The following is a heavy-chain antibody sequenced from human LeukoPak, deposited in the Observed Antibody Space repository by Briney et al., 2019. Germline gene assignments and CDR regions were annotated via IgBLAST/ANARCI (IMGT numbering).Heavy chain of an antibody. CDR1: GFTFSSYE. CDR3: ARGRLLGDYFDY. V-gene: IGHV3-48*03. CDR2: ISSSGSTI. J-gene: IGHJ4*02. D-gene: IGHD3-16*01. Sequence: GGSLRLSCAASGFTFSSYEMNWVRQAPGKGLEWVSYISSSGSTIYYADSVKGRFTFSRDNAKNSLYLQMNSLRAEDTAVYYCARGRLLGDYFDYWGQGTLVTVSS.